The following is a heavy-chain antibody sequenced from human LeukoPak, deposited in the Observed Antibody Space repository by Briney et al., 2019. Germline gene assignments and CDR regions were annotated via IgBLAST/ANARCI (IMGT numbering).Heavy chain of an antibody. D-gene: IGHD3-16*01. J-gene: IGHJ4*02. V-gene: IGHV1-3*01. CDR1: GYTFTSYA. CDR3: ASNRLAN. CDR2: INAGNGNT. Sequence: ASVKVSCKASGYTFTSYAMHWVRQAPGQRLEWMGWINAGNGNTKYPQKFQGRVTITRDTSASTAYMELGSLRSEDTAVYYCASNRLANWGQGTLVTVSS.